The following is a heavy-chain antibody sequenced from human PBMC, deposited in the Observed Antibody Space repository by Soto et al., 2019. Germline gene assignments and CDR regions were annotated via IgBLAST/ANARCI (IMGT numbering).Heavy chain of an antibody. D-gene: IGHD3-22*01. CDR1: GFTFSSCA. V-gene: IGHV3-23*01. CDR2: INGGGDRT. J-gene: IGHJ4*02. CDR3: AKSGYDSSRYHLIDY. Sequence: EVQLLGSGGGLVQPGGSLRLSCAASGFTFSSCAMTWVRQAPGKGLEWVSAINGGGDRTFHADAVKGRFTISRDNSKNTLYLQMNSLRAEDTAVYYCAKSGYDSSRYHLIDYWGQGALVTVSS.